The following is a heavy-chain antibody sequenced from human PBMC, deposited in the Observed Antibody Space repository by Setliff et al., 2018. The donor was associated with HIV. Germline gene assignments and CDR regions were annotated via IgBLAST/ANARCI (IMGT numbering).Heavy chain of an antibody. CDR2: IYYSEST. CDR3: ASDMRHLAPLGYYFDY. J-gene: IGHJ4*02. V-gene: IGHV4-39*07. Sequence: SETLSLTCTVSGGSISSSSYYWGWIRQPPGKGLEWIGSIYYSESTSYNPSLKSRVTISVDTSKNQSSLKLGSVTAADTAVYYCASDMRHLAPLGYYFDYWGQGTPVTVS. CDR1: GGSISSSSYY. D-gene: IGHD3-10*01.